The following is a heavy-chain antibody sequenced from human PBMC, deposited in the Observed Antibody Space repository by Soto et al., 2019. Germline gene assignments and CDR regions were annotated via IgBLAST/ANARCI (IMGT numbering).Heavy chain of an antibody. Sequence: GASVKVSCKASGYIFVNYGIAWVRQAPGQGLEWKGWISPYTGNTHSATKVQGRLTMTTDTSTSTAYMDLGSLTSDDTAVYYCVMVDNYVTPTPQDVWGQGTTVTVSS. V-gene: IGHV1-18*01. J-gene: IGHJ6*02. CDR1: GYIFVNYG. CDR2: ISPYTGNT. D-gene: IGHD3-16*01. CDR3: VMVDNYVTPTPQDV.